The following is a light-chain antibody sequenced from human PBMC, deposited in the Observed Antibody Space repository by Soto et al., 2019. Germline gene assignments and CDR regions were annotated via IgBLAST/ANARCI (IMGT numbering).Light chain of an antibody. CDR2: ATS. CDR3: QQHYNYPWT. Sequence: AIQMTQSPSSLSASVGDRVTITCRASQGIRNDLGWYQQKPGRAPKLLIYATSSLQSGVPSRFSGSGSGTHFTLTISSLQPEDFATYNCQQHYNYPWTFGQGTKVEIK. CDR1: QGIRND. J-gene: IGKJ1*01. V-gene: IGKV1-6*01.